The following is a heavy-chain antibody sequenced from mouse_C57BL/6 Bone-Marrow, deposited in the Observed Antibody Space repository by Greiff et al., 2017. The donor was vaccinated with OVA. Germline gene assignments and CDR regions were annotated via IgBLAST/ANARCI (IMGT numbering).Heavy chain of an antibody. CDR3: TTDAVVAGMDY. CDR2: IDPENGDT. D-gene: IGHD1-1*01. CDR1: GFNIKDDY. Sequence: VQLQQPGAELVRPGASVKLSCTASGFNIKDDYMHWVKQRPEQGLEWIGWIDPENGDTEYASKFQGKATITADTSSNTAYLQLSSLTSEDTAVYYCTTDAVVAGMDYWGQGTSVTVSS. V-gene: IGHV14-4*01. J-gene: IGHJ4*01.